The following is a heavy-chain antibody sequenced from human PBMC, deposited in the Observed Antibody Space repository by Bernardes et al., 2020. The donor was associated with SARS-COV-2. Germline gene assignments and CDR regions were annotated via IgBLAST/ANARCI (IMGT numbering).Heavy chain of an antibody. J-gene: IGHJ5*02. Sequence: SETLSLTCTVSGGSISSYYWSWIRQPPGKGLEWIGYIYYSGSTNYNPSLKSRVTISVDTSKNQFSLKLSSVTAADTAVYYCARDTADFWSGYNWFDPWGQGALITVSS. CDR2: IYYSGST. CDR1: GGSISSYY. V-gene: IGHV4-59*01. CDR3: ARDTADFWSGYNWFDP. D-gene: IGHD3-3*01.